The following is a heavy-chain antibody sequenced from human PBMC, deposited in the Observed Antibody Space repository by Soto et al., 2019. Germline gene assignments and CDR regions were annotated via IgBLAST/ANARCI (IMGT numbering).Heavy chain of an antibody. Sequence: SETLSLTCTVSGGSISSSSYYWGWIRQPPGKGLEWIGSIYYSGSTYYNPSLKSRVTISVDTSKNQFSLKLSSVTAADTAVYYCARQASTYDFDYWGQGTLVTVSS. D-gene: IGHD3-3*02. CDR2: IYYSGST. V-gene: IGHV4-39*01. J-gene: IGHJ4*02. CDR3: ARQASTYDFDY. CDR1: GGSISSSSYY.